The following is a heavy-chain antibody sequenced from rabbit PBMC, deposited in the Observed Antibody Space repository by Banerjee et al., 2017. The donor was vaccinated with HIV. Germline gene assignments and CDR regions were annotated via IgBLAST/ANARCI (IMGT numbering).Heavy chain of an antibody. V-gene: IGHV1S7*01. CDR1: GFTISDYY. D-gene: IGHD7-1*01. J-gene: IGHJ4*01. Sequence: QLVESRGGLVQPGGSLTLSCKASGFTISDYYMSWVRQAPGKGLEWIGIIYAGKDSTEHATWVNGRFTISRDNAQNTLYLQLNSLTAADTATYFCVRETETYDGYAGYGYYFNLRGPGTLVTVS. CDR3: VRETETYDGYAGYGYYFNL. CDR2: IYAGKDST.